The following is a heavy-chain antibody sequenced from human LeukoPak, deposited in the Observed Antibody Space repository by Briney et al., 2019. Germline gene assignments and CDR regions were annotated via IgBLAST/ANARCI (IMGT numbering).Heavy chain of an antibody. D-gene: IGHD1-26*01. CDR2: ISYSGST. J-gene: IGHJ2*01. CDR3: ARRAVGAIRYWYFDL. V-gene: IGHV4-39*01. Sequence: SETLSPTCTVSGGSISSSSYYWGWIRQPPGKGLQYIGSISYSGSTYSNPSLKSRVTISVDTSKNQFSLRLNSVTAADTAVYYCARRAVGAIRYWYFDLWGRGTLVTVSS. CDR1: GGSISSSSYY.